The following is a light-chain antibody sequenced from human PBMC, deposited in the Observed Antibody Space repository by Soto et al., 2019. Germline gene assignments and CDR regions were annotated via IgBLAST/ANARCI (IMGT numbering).Light chain of an antibody. CDR2: EAS. V-gene: IGKV3-20*01. CDR1: ESVSTF. Sequence: EIVLTQSPATLSLSPVERSTLSCRASESVSTFLAWYQQKPGQAPRLLIYEASSRATGIPDRFSGSGSGTDFTLTTSRLEPEDFAVYYCQKYGSSPWKCGQGNTVAIK. CDR3: QKYGSSPWK. J-gene: IGKJ1*01.